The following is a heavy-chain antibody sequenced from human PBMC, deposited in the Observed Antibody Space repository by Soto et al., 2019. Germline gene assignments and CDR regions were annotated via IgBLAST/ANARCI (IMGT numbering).Heavy chain of an antibody. D-gene: IGHD4-17*01. CDR3: AKDRGNYGDGGLDY. Sequence: EVQLVESGGDLVQPGGSLRLSCVASGFIVSGSYMSWVRQAPGEGLEWVSVMYPDGSRHYAESVKGRFAISRQNSENTVYLQMNSLRTEDTAVDYCAKDRGNYGDGGLDYWGQGTLVTVSS. J-gene: IGHJ4*02. CDR1: GFIVSGSY. CDR2: MYPDGSR. V-gene: IGHV3-53*04.